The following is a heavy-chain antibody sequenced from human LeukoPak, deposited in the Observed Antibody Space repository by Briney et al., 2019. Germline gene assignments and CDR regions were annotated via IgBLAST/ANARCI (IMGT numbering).Heavy chain of an antibody. CDR1: GFTFSSYW. CDR3: ASWEVPAVMPQDY. V-gene: IGHV3-74*01. J-gene: IGHJ4*02. CDR2: INSDGSST. D-gene: IGHD2-2*01. Sequence: GGSLRLSCAVSGFTFSSYWMHWVRQAPGKGLVWVSRINSDGSSTSYADSVKGRFTISRDNAKNTLYLQMNSLRAEDTAVYYCASWEVPAVMPQDYWSQGTLVTVSS.